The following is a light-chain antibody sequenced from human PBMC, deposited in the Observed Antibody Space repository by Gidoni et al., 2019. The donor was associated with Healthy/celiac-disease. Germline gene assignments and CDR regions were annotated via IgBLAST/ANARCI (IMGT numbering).Light chain of an antibody. Sequence: QAALTQPASVSGSPGQSITISCTGTSSDVGGYNYVSWYQQHPGKAPKLMIYEVSNRPSGVSNRFSGSKSGNTASLTISGLPAEDEADYYCSSYTRSCTLVFGGGTKLTV. J-gene: IGLJ3*02. CDR2: EVS. CDR1: SSDVGGYNY. CDR3: SSYTRSCTLV. V-gene: IGLV2-14*01.